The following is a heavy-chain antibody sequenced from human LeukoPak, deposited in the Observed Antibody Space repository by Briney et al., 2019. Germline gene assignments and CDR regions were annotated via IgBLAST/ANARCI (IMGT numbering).Heavy chain of an antibody. V-gene: IGHV4-39*01. CDR3: ASFLWVISFDY. D-gene: IGHD2-21*01. Sequence: PSETLSLTCTVSGGSISRNNYYWGWIRQPPGKGLEWIGSIYYSGSTYYNPSLKSRVTISVDTSKNQFSLKLSSVTAADTAVYYCASFLWVISFDYWGQGTLVTVSS. CDR1: GGSISRNNYY. CDR2: IYYSGST. J-gene: IGHJ4*02.